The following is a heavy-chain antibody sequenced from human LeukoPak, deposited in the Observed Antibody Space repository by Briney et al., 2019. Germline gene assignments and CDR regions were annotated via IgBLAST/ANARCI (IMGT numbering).Heavy chain of an antibody. V-gene: IGHV4-59*01. CDR2: IYYSGST. J-gene: IGHJ4*02. CDR3: ARDDY. CDR1: GGSLSSYY. Sequence: SETLSLTCTVPGGSLSSYYWSWIRQPPGKGLEWIGYIYYSGSTNYNPSLKSRVTISVDTSKNQFSLKLSSVTAADTAVYYCARDDYWGQGTLVTVSS.